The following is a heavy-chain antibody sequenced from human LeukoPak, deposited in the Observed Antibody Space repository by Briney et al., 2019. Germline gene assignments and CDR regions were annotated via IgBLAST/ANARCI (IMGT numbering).Heavy chain of an antibody. CDR2: ISGDGVST. V-gene: IGHV3-43*02. CDR3: ARESGKFDY. Sequence: GGSLRLSCVTSGLPIGDFAMHWVRQAPGQGLEWVSLISGDGVSTFFTDSVKGRFSISRDNSKNSLFLEMSSLRTEDTAMYYCARESGKFDYWGQGTLVAVSS. CDR1: GLPIGDFA. J-gene: IGHJ4*02.